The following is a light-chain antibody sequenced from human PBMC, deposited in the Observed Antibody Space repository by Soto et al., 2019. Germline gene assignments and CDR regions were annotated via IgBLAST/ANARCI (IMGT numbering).Light chain of an antibody. CDR3: QQYNNWPET. CDR2: GAS. Sequence: EIVMTQSPDTLSVSAAERATLSCRASQSVSSNLAWYQQKPGQAPRLLIYGASTRATGIPARFSGSGSGTEFTLTISSLQSEDFAVYYCQQYNNWPETLGQGTKVDIK. J-gene: IGKJ1*01. CDR1: QSVSSN. V-gene: IGKV3-15*01.